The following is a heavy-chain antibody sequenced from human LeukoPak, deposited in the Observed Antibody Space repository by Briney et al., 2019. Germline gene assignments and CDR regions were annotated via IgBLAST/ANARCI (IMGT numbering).Heavy chain of an antibody. CDR3: ARRVAGSGYRDY. J-gene: IGHJ4*02. V-gene: IGHV4-39*01. D-gene: IGHD3-22*01. Sequence: PSETLSLTCTVSGGSISSSSHYWGWIRQPPGMGLEWIVNIYYSGSTNDNPSLKRRVDIPVDTSKNQFSLKLSSVTAADTADYYCARRVAGSGYRDYWGQGTLVTVSS. CDR1: GGSISSSSHY. CDR2: IYYSGST.